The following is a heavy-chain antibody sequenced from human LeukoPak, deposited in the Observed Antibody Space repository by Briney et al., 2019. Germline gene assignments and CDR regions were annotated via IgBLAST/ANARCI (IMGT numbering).Heavy chain of an antibody. D-gene: IGHD6-19*01. CDR2: ISGSGITK. Sequence: GGSLRLSCAASGFTVSSNYMSWVRQAPGKGLEWVSGISGSGITKEYADSVKGRFTISRDNSKNTLYLQMDSLRAEDTALYHCAKDWDKSGWYRFDPWGQGTLVTVSS. CDR3: AKDWDKSGWYRFDP. V-gene: IGHV3-23*01. J-gene: IGHJ5*02. CDR1: GFTVSSNY.